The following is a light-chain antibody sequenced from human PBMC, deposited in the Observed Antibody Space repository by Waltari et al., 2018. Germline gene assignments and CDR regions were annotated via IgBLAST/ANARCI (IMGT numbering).Light chain of an antibody. Sequence: QSALTQPASVSGSPGQSIIISSTGISSDIGGYVYVSWFQQHPGKAPKVIMFDVSNRPSGVSNRFSGSKSGNTASLTISGLQAEDEADYYCSSYTTGVIFGGGTRLTVL. J-gene: IGLJ2*01. CDR3: SSYTTGVI. CDR2: DVS. CDR1: SSDIGGYVY. V-gene: IGLV2-14*03.